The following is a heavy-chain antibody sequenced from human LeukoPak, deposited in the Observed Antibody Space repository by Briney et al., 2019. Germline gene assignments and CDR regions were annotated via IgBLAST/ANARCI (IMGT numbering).Heavy chain of an antibody. CDR2: MSGSGRTI. Sequence: PGGSLRLSCAASGFTFSNYWMGWVRQAPGKGLEWVSYMSGSGRTIFYADSVKGRFTISRDNAKNSLYLQMNSLRAEDTAIYYCARTRASVPFDYWGQGTLVTVSS. D-gene: IGHD6-6*01. CDR1: GFTFSNYW. CDR3: ARTRASVPFDY. J-gene: IGHJ4*02. V-gene: IGHV3-48*04.